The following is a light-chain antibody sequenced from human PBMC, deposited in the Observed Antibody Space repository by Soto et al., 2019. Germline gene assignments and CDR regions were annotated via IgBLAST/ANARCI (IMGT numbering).Light chain of an antibody. V-gene: IGKV3-20*01. CDR1: QSVSSSY. CDR3: QQYGSSQYT. J-gene: IGKJ2*01. Sequence: EIVLTQSPGTLSLSPGERATLSCRASQSVSSSYLAWYQQKPGQAPRLLIYGASSRATGIPDRFSGSGSGTDFTLTISRLEPEDFAVYYCQQYGSSQYTFCQGTKLEIK. CDR2: GAS.